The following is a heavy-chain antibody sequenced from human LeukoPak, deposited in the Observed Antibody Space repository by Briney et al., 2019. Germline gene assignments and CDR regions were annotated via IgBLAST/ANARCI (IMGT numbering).Heavy chain of an antibody. CDR1: GGSISSGGYY. Sequence: PSETLSLTCTVSGGSISSGGYYWSWIRQHPGKGLEWIGYIYYSGSTYYNPSLKSRVTISVDRSKNQFSLKLSSVTAADTAVYYCARQTQYDFWSGSDDAFDIWGQGTMVTVSS. D-gene: IGHD3-3*01. CDR2: IYYSGST. V-gene: IGHV4-31*03. J-gene: IGHJ3*02. CDR3: ARQTQYDFWSGSDDAFDI.